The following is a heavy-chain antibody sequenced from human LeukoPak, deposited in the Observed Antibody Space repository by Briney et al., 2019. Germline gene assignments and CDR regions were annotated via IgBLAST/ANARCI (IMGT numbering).Heavy chain of an antibody. J-gene: IGHJ4*02. CDR1: GFTFSSYG. Sequence: GGSLRLSCVGSGFTFSSYGMNWVRQAPGKGLEWVSSISTSSSYIYYSGSLKGRFTISRDNARNSLYLQMNSLRAEDTAVYYCARAITNYGYIFDYWGQGTLVTVSS. CDR2: ISTSSSYI. CDR3: ARAITNYGYIFDY. V-gene: IGHV3-21*01. D-gene: IGHD5-18*01.